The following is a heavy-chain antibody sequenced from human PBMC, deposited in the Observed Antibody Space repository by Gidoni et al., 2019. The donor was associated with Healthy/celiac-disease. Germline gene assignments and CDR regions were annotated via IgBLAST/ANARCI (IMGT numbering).Heavy chain of an antibody. CDR1: GFTFRSYW. Sequence: EVQLVESGGGLVQPGGSLRLSFPASGFTFRSYWLNWVRQAPGKGLEWVANLEQDGNEKYYVDSVKGRFTITRDNAKNSLYLQMNRLRAEDTAVYYCARDTTRDFDFWSGNYNAFDIWGQGTMVTVSS. D-gene: IGHD3-3*01. CDR2: LEQDGNEK. J-gene: IGHJ3*02. V-gene: IGHV3-7*01. CDR3: ARDTTRDFDFWSGNYNAFDI.